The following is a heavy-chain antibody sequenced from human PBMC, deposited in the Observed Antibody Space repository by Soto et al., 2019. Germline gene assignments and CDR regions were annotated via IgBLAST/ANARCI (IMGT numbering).Heavy chain of an antibody. CDR2: IRTKSNGYAT. D-gene: IGHD6-25*01. Sequence: GSLRLSCAASGFTFSGPAIHWVRQASGKGLEWVARIRTKSNGYATTYAASVKGRFTISRDDSKNMAYLQMNTLKTEDTAVYYCAKDLGFYSSAWHYFGYWGQGALVTVSS. V-gene: IGHV3-73*01. J-gene: IGHJ4*02. CDR1: GFTFSGPA. CDR3: AKDLGFYSSAWHYFGY.